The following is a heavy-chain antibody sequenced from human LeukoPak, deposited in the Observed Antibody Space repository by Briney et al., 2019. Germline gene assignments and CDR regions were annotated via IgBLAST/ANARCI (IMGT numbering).Heavy chain of an antibody. CDR1: GFTFGDYA. CDR3: TREDSSGWYGDAFDI. Sequence: GGSLRLSCTASGFTFGDYAMSWFRQAPGKGLEWVGFIRSKAYGGTTEYAASVKGRFTISRDDSKSIAYLQMNSLKTEDTAVYYCTREDSSGWYGDAFDIWGRGTMVTVS. CDR2: IRSKAYGGTT. V-gene: IGHV3-49*03. D-gene: IGHD6-19*01. J-gene: IGHJ3*02.